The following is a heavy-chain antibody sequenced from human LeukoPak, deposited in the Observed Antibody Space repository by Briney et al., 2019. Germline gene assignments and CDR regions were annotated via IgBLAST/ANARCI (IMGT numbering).Heavy chain of an antibody. CDR1: GYSFRTYW. V-gene: IGHV5-51*01. Sequence: GQSLKISCKGSGYSFRTYWIGWVRQMPGKGLDWMGIIYPGDSDTRYSPSFQGQVTISADKTISAAYLQWSSLKASDTATYYCARRNDYASSGYYYLADYWGQGTLVTVSS. J-gene: IGHJ4*02. CDR2: IYPGDSDT. CDR3: ARRNDYASSGYYYLADY. D-gene: IGHD3-22*01.